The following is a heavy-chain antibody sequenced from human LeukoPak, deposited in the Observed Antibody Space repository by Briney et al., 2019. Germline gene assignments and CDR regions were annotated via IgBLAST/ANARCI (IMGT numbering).Heavy chain of an antibody. D-gene: IGHD6-19*01. CDR2: IKEDGSET. V-gene: IGHV3-7*01. CDR1: GFTFSSYW. CDR3: ARVDGSSSCPDY. J-gene: IGHJ4*02. Sequence: PGGSLRLSCAASGFTFSSYWMSWVRQAPGKGLEWVANIKEDGSETYYVGSVKGRFTISRDNAKNLLYLEMNSLRAEDAALYYCARVDGSSSCPDYWVQGTLVTVSS.